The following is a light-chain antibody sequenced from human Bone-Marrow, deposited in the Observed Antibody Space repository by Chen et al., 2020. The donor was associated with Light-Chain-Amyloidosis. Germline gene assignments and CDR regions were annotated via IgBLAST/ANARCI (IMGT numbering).Light chain of an antibody. CDR3: QAWDISSGAV. CDR2: QDN. V-gene: IGLV3-1*01. CDR1: NLGDKY. J-gene: IGLJ2*01. Sequence: SFKLTQSPSVSVSPGQTATIACSGDNLGDKYVCWYQRRQGQSPVLIIFQDNKRPSGIPERVSGSNSANTATLTITETQVMDEADYYCQAWDISSGAVFGGGTKLTVL.